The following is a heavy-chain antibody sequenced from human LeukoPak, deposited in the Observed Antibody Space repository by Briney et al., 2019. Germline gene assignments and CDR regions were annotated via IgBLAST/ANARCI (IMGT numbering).Heavy chain of an antibody. J-gene: IGHJ5*02. CDR3: ARDRSGRYLDGWFDP. Sequence: GRSLRLSCAASGFTFSSYWMRWVRHAPGEGLEWVAKIREDGSDKYYLDSVKGRFTISRDNAKKSLYLEMTDLRTEDTAVYYCARDRSGRYLDGWFDPWGQGTPVTVSS. D-gene: IGHD6-19*01. V-gene: IGHV3-7*01. CDR1: GFTFSSYW. CDR2: IREDGSDK.